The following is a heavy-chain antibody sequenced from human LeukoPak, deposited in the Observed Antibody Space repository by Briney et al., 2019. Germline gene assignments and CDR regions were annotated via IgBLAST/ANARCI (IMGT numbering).Heavy chain of an antibody. J-gene: IGHJ4*02. D-gene: IGHD6-13*01. CDR2: TSSSDAGT. Sequence: PGGSLRLSCAASGFTLSSYAMSWVRQAPGKGLEWVSATSSSDAGTYYAESVRGRFTISRDNSKNTLFLQMNSLRAEDAAVYYCAKDRFAAGTGEFDYWGQGTLVTVSS. CDR3: AKDRFAAGTGEFDY. V-gene: IGHV3-23*01. CDR1: GFTLSSYA.